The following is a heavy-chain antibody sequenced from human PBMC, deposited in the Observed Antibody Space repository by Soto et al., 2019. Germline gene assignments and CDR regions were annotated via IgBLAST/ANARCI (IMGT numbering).Heavy chain of an antibody. J-gene: IGHJ4*02. Sequence: QVQLQESGPGLVKPSQTLSLTCTVSGGSISSGGYYWRWIRQHPGKGLEWIGYIYYSGSTYYNPSLESRVTISVDTSKNQFSLQLSSVTAADTAVYYCARASPGLQFYYWGQGTLVTVSS. V-gene: IGHV4-31*03. CDR1: GGSISSGGYY. CDR3: ARASPGLQFYY. CDR2: IYYSGST. D-gene: IGHD5-12*01.